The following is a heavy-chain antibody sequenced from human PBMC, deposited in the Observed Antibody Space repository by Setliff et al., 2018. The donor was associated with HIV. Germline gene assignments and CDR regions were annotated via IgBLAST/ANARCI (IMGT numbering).Heavy chain of an antibody. J-gene: IGHJ4*02. CDR3: ARQSDSSGYFPSWYFDY. V-gene: IGHV4-59*08. CDR1: GGSISGYY. D-gene: IGHD3-22*01. Sequence: SETLSLTCTVSGGSISGYYWSWIRQPPGKGLEWIGYIFYSGSTNYNPSLKSRVTISVDTFKNQFSLKLSSVTAADTAVYYCARQSDSSGYFPSWYFDYWAQGTLVTVSS. CDR2: IFYSGST.